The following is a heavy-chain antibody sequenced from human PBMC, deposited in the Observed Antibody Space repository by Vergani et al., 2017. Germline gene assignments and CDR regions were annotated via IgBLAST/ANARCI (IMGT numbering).Heavy chain of an antibody. CDR1: GGTFSSYA. D-gene: IGHD3-22*01. Sequence: QVQLVQSGAEVKKPGSSVKVSCKASGGTFSSYAISWVRQAPGQGLEWMGGIIPIFGTANYAQKFQGRVTMTADESTSTAYMELSSLRSEDTAVYYCARAPWYYDSSPSPYYYYMDVWGKGTTVTVSS. CDR2: IIPIFGTA. J-gene: IGHJ6*03. CDR3: ARAPWYYDSSPSPYYYYMDV. V-gene: IGHV1-69*01.